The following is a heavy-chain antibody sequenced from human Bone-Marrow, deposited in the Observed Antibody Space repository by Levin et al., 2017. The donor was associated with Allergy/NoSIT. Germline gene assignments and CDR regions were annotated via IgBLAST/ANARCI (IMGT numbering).Heavy chain of an antibody. V-gene: IGHV3-66*01. CDR2: IYSNGDI. CDR1: GVTVSNNY. CDR3: ARNRPETANGY. J-gene: IGHJ4*02. Sequence: GESLKISCAASGVTVSNNYMTWVRQPPGKGLELVSLIYSNGDIHYADSVKGRFIISRDSSKNTVYLQMNSVRTEDTAVYYCARNRPETANGYWGPGTLVTVSS. D-gene: IGHD1-14*01.